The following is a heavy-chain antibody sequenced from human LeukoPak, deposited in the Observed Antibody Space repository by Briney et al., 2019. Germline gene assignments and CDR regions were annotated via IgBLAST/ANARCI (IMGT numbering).Heavy chain of an antibody. J-gene: IGHJ4*02. CDR2: ISSSSSYI. CDR3: ARDDYDYVWGTPGY. V-gene: IGHV3-21*01. D-gene: IGHD3-16*01. Sequence: GGSLRLSCVASGLAFSSYSMHWVRQAPGKGLEWVSSISSSSSYIYYADSVKGRFTISRDNAKNSLYLQMNSLRAEDTAVYYCARDDYDYVWGTPGYWGQGTLVTVSS. CDR1: GLAFSSYS.